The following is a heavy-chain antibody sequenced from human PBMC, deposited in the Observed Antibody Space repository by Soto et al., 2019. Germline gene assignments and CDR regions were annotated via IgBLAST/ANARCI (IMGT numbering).Heavy chain of an antibody. J-gene: IGHJ6*02. CDR2: INPSGGST. V-gene: IGHV1-46*01. D-gene: IGHD2-8*01. CDR3: ASLYCTNGVCSPRYYGMDV. CDR1: GYTFTSYY. Sequence: ASVKVSCKASGYTFTSYYMHWVRQAPGQGLEWMGIINPSGGSTSYAQKFQGRVTMTRDTSTSTVYMGLSSLRSEDTAVYYCASLYCTNGVCSPRYYGMDVWGQGTTVTVSS.